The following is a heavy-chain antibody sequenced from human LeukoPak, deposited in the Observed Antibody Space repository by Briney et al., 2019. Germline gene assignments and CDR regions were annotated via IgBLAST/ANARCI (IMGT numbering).Heavy chain of an antibody. CDR3: AKPSCSSASCYRFDP. J-gene: IGHJ5*02. D-gene: IGHD2-2*01. CDR1: GFTFSSYA. CDR2: ISGSGGST. V-gene: IGHV3-23*01. Sequence: GGSLRLSCAASGFTFSSYAMSWVRQAPGKGLEWVSAISGSGGSTNYADSVKGRFTISRDNSKNTLYLQMISLRAEDPAVYYCAKPSCSSASCYRFDPWGQGTLVTVSS.